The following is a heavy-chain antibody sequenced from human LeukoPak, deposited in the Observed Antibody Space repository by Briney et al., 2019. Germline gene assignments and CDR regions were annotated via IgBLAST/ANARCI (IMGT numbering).Heavy chain of an antibody. CDR2: IPYDGSDK. CDR1: GFPFSSYG. V-gene: IGHV3-30*02. D-gene: IGHD6-6*01. CDR3: AKGLDYFDY. Sequence: PGGSLRLSCAASGFPFSSYGMHWVRQAPGKGLEWVAFIPYDGSDKFYADSVKGRFTISRDNSKNTLYLQMNSLRAEDTAVYYCAKGLDYFDYWGQGTLVTVSS. J-gene: IGHJ4*02.